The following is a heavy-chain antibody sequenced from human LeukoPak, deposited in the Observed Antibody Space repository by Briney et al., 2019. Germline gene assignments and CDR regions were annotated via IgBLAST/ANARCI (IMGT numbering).Heavy chain of an antibody. Sequence: ASVKVSCKASGYTFTGYYMHWVRQAPGQGLEWKGWINPNSGGTNYAQKFQGRVTMTRDTSISTAYMELSRLRSDDTAVYYCARDTYCSSTSCYSPDYWGQGTLVTVSS. CDR3: ARDTYCSSTSCYSPDY. V-gene: IGHV1-2*02. CDR2: INPNSGGT. J-gene: IGHJ4*02. D-gene: IGHD2-2*01. CDR1: GYTFTGYY.